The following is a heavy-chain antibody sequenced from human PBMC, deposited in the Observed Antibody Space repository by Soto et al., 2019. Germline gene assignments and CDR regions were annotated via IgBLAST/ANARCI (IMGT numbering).Heavy chain of an antibody. Sequence: ASVKVSCKASGYTFTSYGISWVRQAPGQGLEWMGGIIPIFGTANYAQKFQGRVTITADESTSTAYMELSSLRSEDTAVYYCARACSGPSSGGSCYSFFDYWGKGTLVTVSS. CDR3: ARACSGPSSGGSCYSFFDY. V-gene: IGHV1-69*13. CDR2: IIPIFGTA. CDR1: GYTFTSYG. D-gene: IGHD2-15*01. J-gene: IGHJ4*02.